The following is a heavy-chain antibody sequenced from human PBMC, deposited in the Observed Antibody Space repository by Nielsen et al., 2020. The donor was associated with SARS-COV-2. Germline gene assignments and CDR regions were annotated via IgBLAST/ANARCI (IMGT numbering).Heavy chain of an antibody. CDR3: ARESSGYDHYNYDMDV. V-gene: IGHV4-31*03. J-gene: IGHJ6*02. D-gene: IGHD5-12*01. CDR2: IYFSGRT. Sequence: SETLSLTCTVSGGSISSGGFYWSWIRQHPGKGLEWIGYIYFSGRTCYNPSLKSRVTISVDTSKNQFSLSLRSVTAADTAVYYCARESSGYDHYNYDMDVWGQGTTVTVSS. CDR1: GGSISSGGFY.